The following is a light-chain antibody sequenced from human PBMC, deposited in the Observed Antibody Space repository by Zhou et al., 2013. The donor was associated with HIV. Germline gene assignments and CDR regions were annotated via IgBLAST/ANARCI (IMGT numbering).Light chain of an antibody. CDR3: QHLRS. V-gene: IGKV1-13*02. CDR1: QGITSA. J-gene: IGKJ2*01. Sequence: AIQLTQSPSSLSASVGDRVTITCRASQGITSALAWYQQKPGKAPKLLIYDVSTLESGVPSRFSGSGSGTDFTLTISSLQPEDFATYYCQHLRSFGQGTKLEIK. CDR2: DVS.